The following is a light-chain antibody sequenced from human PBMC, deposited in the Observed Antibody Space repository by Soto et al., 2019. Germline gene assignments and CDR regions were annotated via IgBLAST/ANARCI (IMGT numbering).Light chain of an antibody. CDR2: DVA. CDR3: CSCAGASTFK. Sequence: QSALTQPRSVSGSPGQSVTISCTGTRSDVGGSHYVSWFQQHPGKGPKLLMYDVADRPSGVPDRFSGSKSCNTASLTISGLQAEDAADYYCCSCAGASTFKFGGGTKLTVL. V-gene: IGLV2-11*01. CDR1: RSDVGGSHY. J-gene: IGLJ2*01.